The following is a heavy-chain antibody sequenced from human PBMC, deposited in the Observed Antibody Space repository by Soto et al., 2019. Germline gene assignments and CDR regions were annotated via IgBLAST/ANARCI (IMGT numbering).Heavy chain of an antibody. Sequence: QVQLQESGPGLVKPSETLSLTCIVSGGSISNYYWSWIRQPPGKGLEWMGYIYYSGSTNYNPSLKSRTTISVDTSKTQFSLKLSSVTAADTAVYYCARARLFRPPKVVVMGFDYWGQGTLVTVSS. D-gene: IGHD3-22*01. CDR3: ARARLFRPPKVVVMGFDY. CDR1: GGSISNYY. CDR2: IYYSGST. J-gene: IGHJ4*02. V-gene: IGHV4-59*01.